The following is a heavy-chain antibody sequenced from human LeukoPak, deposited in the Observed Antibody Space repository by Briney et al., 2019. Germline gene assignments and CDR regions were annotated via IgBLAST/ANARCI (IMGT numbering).Heavy chain of an antibody. Sequence: SETLSLTCAVYGWSFNDYYWNWIRQPPGKGLEWIGEINARGDTNFNPSLKSRVTISVDTSKSRFSLRLTPMIAADTAVYYCARGQVPAARGYNWFDPWGQGTLVTVSS. CDR1: GWSFNDYY. V-gene: IGHV4-34*01. D-gene: IGHD2-2*01. CDR2: INARGDT. J-gene: IGHJ5*02. CDR3: ARGQVPAARGYNWFDP.